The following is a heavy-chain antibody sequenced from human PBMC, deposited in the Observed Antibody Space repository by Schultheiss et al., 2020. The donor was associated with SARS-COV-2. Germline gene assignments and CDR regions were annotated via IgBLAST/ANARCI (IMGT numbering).Heavy chain of an antibody. CDR1: GFTFSSYA. CDR3: AKDSTPPGYSSGLGSDY. V-gene: IGHV3-23*01. CDR2: ISGSGRST. D-gene: IGHD6-19*01. Sequence: LSLTCAASGFTFSSYAMSWVRQAPGRGLEWASSISGSGRSTYYADSTKGRFTISRDNSKNTLYLQMDSLRAEDTAVYYCAKDSTPPGYSSGLGSDYWGQGTLVTVSS. J-gene: IGHJ4*02.